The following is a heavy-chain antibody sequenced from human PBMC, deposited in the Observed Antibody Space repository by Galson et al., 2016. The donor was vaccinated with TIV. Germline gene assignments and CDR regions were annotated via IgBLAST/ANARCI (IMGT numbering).Heavy chain of an antibody. V-gene: IGHV3-7*01. CDR3: ARDGRNGDSRRRNDY. CDR1: GFTFSDYW. Sequence: SLRLSCAASGFTFSDYWMTWVRQAPGKGLEWVANIKHDGSEKYYVDSVRGRFTISKDNAKNSLYLWMNSLRAEDTALYYCARDGRNGDSRRRNDYWGQGTLVTVSS. CDR2: IKHDGSEK. D-gene: IGHD1-1*01. J-gene: IGHJ4*02.